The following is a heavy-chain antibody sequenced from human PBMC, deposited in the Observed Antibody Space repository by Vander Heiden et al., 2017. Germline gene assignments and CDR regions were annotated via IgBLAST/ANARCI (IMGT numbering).Heavy chain of an antibody. CDR2: INPNSGGT. J-gene: IGHJ4*02. CDR1: GYTFTGYY. CDR3: ARGSRREAYDFWSGYFY. D-gene: IGHD3-3*01. V-gene: IGHV1-2*06. Sequence: QVQLVQSGAEVKKPGASVKVSCKASGYTFTGYYMHWVRQAPGQGREWMGRINPNSGGTNYAQKFQGRVTMTRDTSISTAYMELSRLRSDDTAVHYCARGSRREAYDFWSGYFYWGQGTLVNVSS.